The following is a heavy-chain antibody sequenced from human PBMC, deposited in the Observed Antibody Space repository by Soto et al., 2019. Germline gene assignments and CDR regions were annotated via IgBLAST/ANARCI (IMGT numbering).Heavy chain of an antibody. CDR2: MQPSTGRT. Sequence: ASVKVSCKASGYSFPRLDINWVRQTAGQGLEWMGWMQPSTGRTGYAQKFQGRVTMTRDTSINTAYMELTTLTSDDTAFYYCAGGFIEGVDDWGQATLVTVSS. D-gene: IGHD3-16*01. V-gene: IGHV1-8*01. CDR1: GYSFPRLD. J-gene: IGHJ4*02. CDR3: AGGFIEGVDD.